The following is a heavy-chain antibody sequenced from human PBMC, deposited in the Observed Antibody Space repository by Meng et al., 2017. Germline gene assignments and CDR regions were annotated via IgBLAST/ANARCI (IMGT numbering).Heavy chain of an antibody. CDR2: INPNGGGT. Sequence: VRLVRLGAELKRPGASVKVSCKASGYTFTSYGISWVRQAPGQGLEWMGRINPNGGGTNYAPKFQGRVTMTRDTSISTAYMELSRLISDDTAVYYCARDSATGDFWGQGTLVTVSS. V-gene: IGHV1-2*06. J-gene: IGHJ4*02. D-gene: IGHD5-12*01. CDR3: ARDSATGDF. CDR1: GYTFTSYG.